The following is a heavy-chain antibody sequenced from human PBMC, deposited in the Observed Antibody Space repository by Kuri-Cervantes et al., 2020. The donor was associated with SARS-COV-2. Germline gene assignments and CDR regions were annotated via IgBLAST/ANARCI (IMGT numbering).Heavy chain of an antibody. J-gene: IGHJ5*02. Sequence: SETLSLTCTVSGGSISSSTYFWGWIRQPPGKGLEWIGSTYSSGSTQYSPSLKSRVTMSVDTSKNQFSLKLSSVTAADTAVYYCARLEERWFDPWGQGTLVTVSS. CDR3: ARLEERWFDP. CDR1: GGSISSSTYF. CDR2: TYSSGST. V-gene: IGHV4-39*07. D-gene: IGHD1-1*01.